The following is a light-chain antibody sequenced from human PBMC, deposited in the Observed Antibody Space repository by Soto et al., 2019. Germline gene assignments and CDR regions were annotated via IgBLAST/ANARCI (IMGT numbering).Light chain of an antibody. Sequence: QSVLTQPPSVSGAPGQRVAISCTGSSSNVGTAYGVHWYKQLPGTAPTLLIYGTRNRPSGVPDRFSGSKSGTSASLVITGLQAGDEADYYCQSYDSSLSGGVFGGGTKLTVL. CDR1: SSNVGTAYG. CDR3: QSYDSSLSGGV. CDR2: GTR. J-gene: IGLJ2*01. V-gene: IGLV1-40*01.